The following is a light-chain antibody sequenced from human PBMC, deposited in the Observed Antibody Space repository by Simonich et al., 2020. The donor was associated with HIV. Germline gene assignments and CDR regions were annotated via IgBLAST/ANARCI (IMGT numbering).Light chain of an antibody. CDR3: QSADSSGTHRV. CDR2: KDT. V-gene: IGLV3-25*03. Sequence: SYELTQPPSVSVSPGQTARISCSVDALPNQFSYWYQPKPGQVPVQVMVKDTERHSGIPERFAGSSSGTTVTLTISGAQAEDEADYYCQSADSSGTHRVFGGGTKLTVL. J-gene: IGLJ2*01. CDR1: ALPNQF.